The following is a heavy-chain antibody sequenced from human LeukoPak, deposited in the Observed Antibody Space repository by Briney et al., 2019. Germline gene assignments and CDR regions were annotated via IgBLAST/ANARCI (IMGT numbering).Heavy chain of an antibody. D-gene: IGHD3-22*01. Sequence: PSETLSLTCTVSGGSISSYYWSWIRQPPGKGLEWIGYIYYSGSTNYNPSLKSRVTISVDTSKNQFSLKLSSVTAADTAVYYCARHVDSSGYYYEGFDYWGQGTLVTVSS. J-gene: IGHJ4*02. CDR2: IYYSGST. CDR3: ARHVDSSGYYYEGFDY. V-gene: IGHV4-59*08. CDR1: GGSISSYY.